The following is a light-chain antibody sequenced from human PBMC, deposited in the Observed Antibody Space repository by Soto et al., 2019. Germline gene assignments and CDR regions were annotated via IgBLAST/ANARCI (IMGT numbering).Light chain of an antibody. J-gene: IGLJ3*02. CDR1: NSDIGGYDY. Sequence: QSALTQPASVSGSPGQSITISCTGTNSDIGGYDYVSWFQQHPGAVPNLIIYEVGTRPSGVSSRFSASKSGNTASLTISGLQAEDEADYYCCSFSSTGTGVFGGGTKLTVL. CDR2: EVG. CDR3: CSFSSTGTGV. V-gene: IGLV2-14*01.